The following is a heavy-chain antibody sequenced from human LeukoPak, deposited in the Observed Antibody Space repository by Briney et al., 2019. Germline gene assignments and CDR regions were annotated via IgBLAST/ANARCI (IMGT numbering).Heavy chain of an antibody. CDR1: GYTFTGHY. Sequence: ASVKVSCKASGYTFTGHYMHWVRQAPGQGLEWMGWINPNSGGTNYAQKFQGRVTMTRDTSISTAYMELSRLRSDDTAVYYCARGHHPYDPSDYWGQGTLVTVSS. CDR3: ARGHHPYDPSDY. CDR2: INPNSGGT. V-gene: IGHV1-2*02. D-gene: IGHD5-12*01. J-gene: IGHJ4*02.